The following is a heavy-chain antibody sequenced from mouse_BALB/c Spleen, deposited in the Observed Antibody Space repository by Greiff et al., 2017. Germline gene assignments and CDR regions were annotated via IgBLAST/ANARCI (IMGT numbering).Heavy chain of an antibody. CDR2: ISSGGSYT. CDR1: GFTFSSYA. V-gene: IGHV5-9-3*01. CDR3: AREVLSTMGDY. D-gene: IGHD2-1*01. Sequence: EVQRVESGGGLVKPGGSLKLSCAASGFTFSSYAMSWVRQTPEKRLEWVATISSGGSYTYYPDSVKGRFTISRDNAKNTLYLQMSSLRSEDTAMYYCAREVLSTMGDYWGQGTTLTVSS. J-gene: IGHJ2*01.